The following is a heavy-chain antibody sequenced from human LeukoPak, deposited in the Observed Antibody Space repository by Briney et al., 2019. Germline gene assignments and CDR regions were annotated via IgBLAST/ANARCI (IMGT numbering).Heavy chain of an antibody. V-gene: IGHV4-39*01. CDR3: ATVAIWDGPLH. CDR2: VYHGGST. CDR1: GGSISNSPYY. J-gene: IGHJ4*02. D-gene: IGHD3-16*01. Sequence: SETLSLTCTVSGGSISNSPYYWGWVRQPPGRGLEWIGSVYHGGSTYYNPSLESRVTISVDTSKNQFSLRLRSVTAADTSLYYCATVAIWDGPLHWGQGALVTVSS.